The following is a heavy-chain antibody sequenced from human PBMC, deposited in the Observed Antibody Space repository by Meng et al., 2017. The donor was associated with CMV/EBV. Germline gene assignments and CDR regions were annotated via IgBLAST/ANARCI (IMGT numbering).Heavy chain of an antibody. CDR1: GGSFSGYY. Sequence: GSLRLSCAVYGGSFSGYYWSWIRQPPGKGLEWIGEINHSGSTNYNPSLKSRVTISVDTSKNQFSLKLGSVTAADTAVYYCAREGVGCSSTSCFPSSGMDVWGQGTTVTVSS. V-gene: IGHV4-34*01. J-gene: IGHJ6*02. CDR3: AREGVGCSSTSCFPSSGMDV. D-gene: IGHD2-2*01. CDR2: INHSGST.